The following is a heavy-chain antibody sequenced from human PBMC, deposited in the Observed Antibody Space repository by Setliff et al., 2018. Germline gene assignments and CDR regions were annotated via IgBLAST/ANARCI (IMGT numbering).Heavy chain of an antibody. D-gene: IGHD2-21*01. Sequence: ASVKVSCKASGYTFTSYGFSWVRQAPGQGLEWMGWISVYNGKTKYAQKFQGRVTMTTDTSTRTAYMEVASLRSDDTAVYYCATEKFPGDWGDYWGQGTLVTAS. V-gene: IGHV1-18*01. CDR1: GYTFTSYG. CDR2: ISVYNGKT. CDR3: ATEKFPGDWGDY. J-gene: IGHJ4*02.